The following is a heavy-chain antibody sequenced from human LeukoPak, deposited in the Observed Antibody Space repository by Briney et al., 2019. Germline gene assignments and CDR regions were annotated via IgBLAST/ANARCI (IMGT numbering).Heavy chain of an antibody. CDR2: ISWNSGSI. CDR1: GFTFDDYA. CDR3: AKALGYDILTGSSARDAFDI. J-gene: IGHJ3*02. V-gene: IGHV3-9*01. D-gene: IGHD3-9*01. Sequence: GGSLRLSCAASGFTFDDYAMHWVRQAPGKGLEWVSGISWNSGSIGYADSVKGRFTISRDNAKNSLYLQMNSLRAEDTALYYCAKALGYDILTGSSARDAFDIWGQGTMVTVSS.